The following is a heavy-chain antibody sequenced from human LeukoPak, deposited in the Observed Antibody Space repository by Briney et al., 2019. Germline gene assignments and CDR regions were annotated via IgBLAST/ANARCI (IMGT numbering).Heavy chain of an antibody. CDR1: GGTFSSYA. CDR2: IIPIFGTA. Sequence: ASVKVSCKASGGTFSSYAISWVRQAPGQGLEWMGGIIPIFGTANYAQKFQGRVTITADESTSTAYMELSSLRSEDTAVYYCARVRYNWNYVDFWGQGTLVTVSS. J-gene: IGHJ4*02. D-gene: IGHD1-20*01. CDR3: ARVRYNWNYVDF. V-gene: IGHV1-69*13.